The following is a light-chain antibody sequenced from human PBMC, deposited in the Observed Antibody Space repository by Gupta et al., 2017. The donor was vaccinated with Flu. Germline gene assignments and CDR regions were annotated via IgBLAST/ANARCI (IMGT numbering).Light chain of an antibody. CDR3: SSHASRYTWV. J-gene: IGLJ2*01. Sequence: SVAITCTGTSADVGAYDSVSWYQQHPNTAPKLIIYDVNSRPSGVPGRFFGSKSGNTASTTISALQAEDEAYYFCSSHASRYTWVCGGGT. V-gene: IGLV2-11*03. CDR1: SADVGAYDS. CDR2: DVN.